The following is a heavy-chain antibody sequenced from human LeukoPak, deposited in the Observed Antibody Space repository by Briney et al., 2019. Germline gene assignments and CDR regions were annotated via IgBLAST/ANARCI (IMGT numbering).Heavy chain of an antibody. D-gene: IGHD1-1*01. Sequence: GGSLRLSCAASGFTFASYSMNWVRQAPGKGLEWVSSISGDSTYIYNAGSVKGRFTITRDNAQASLYLQMISLRADDTAVYYCARVSGRLERQSDLDYWGQGTLVIVSS. CDR2: ISGDSTYI. V-gene: IGHV3-21*01. CDR3: ARVSGRLERQSDLDY. J-gene: IGHJ4*02. CDR1: GFTFASYS.